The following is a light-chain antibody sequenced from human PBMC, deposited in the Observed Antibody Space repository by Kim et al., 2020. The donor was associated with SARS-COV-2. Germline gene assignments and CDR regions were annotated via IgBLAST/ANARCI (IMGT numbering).Light chain of an antibody. V-gene: IGKV1-5*03. CDR3: QQYSSYST. J-gene: IGKJ1*01. CDR2: KAS. Sequence: GDRVTITCRASQRISSSRLAWYQQKPGQAPRLLIYKASNLESGVPSRFSGGGSGTEFTLTIRSLQPDDFATYYCQQYSSYSTFGQGTKV. CDR1: QRISSSR.